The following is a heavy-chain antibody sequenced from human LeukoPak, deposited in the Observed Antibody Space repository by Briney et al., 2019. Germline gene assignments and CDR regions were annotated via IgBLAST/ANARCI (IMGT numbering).Heavy chain of an antibody. J-gene: IGHJ4*02. V-gene: IGHV3-23*01. D-gene: IGHD3-10*01. CDR2: ISGSGGST. CDR3: AKFDYYGSGSAGMFFDY. CDR1: GFTFSSYE. Sequence: GGSLRLSCAASGFTFSSYEMNWVRQAPGKGLEWVSAISGSGGSTYYADSVKGRFTISRDNSKNTLYLQMNSLRAEDTAVYYCAKFDYYGSGSAGMFFDYWGQGTLVTASS.